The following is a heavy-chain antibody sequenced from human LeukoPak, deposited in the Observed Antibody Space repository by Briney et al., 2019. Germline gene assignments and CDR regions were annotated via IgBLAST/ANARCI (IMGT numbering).Heavy chain of an antibody. D-gene: IGHD3-22*01. CDR1: GGSISSGGYY. V-gene: IGHV4-31*03. CDR2: IYYSGNT. Sequence: SETLSLTCTVSGGSISSGGYYWSWIRQHPGKGLEWIGYIYYSGNTYYNPSLKGRVTISVDTSRNQFSLKLSSVTAADTAVYYCARTGRRDSGGYYYFDYWGQGTPVTVSS. CDR3: ARTGRRDSGGYYYFDY. J-gene: IGHJ4*02.